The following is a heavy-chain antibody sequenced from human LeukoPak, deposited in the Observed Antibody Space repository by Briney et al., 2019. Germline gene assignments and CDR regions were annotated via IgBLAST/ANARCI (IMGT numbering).Heavy chain of an antibody. D-gene: IGHD3-22*01. Sequence: SETLSLTCAVYGGSFSGYYWSWIRQPPGKGLEWIGEINHSGSTNYNPSLKSRVTISVDTSKNQFSLKLSSVTAADTAVYYCARGEGITVTNTIDYWGQGTLVTVSS. CDR3: ARGEGITVTNTIDY. CDR2: INHSGST. CDR1: GGSFSGYY. J-gene: IGHJ4*02. V-gene: IGHV4-34*01.